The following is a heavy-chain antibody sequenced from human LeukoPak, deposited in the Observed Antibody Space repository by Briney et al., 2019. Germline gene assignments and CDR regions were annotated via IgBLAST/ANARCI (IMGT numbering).Heavy chain of an antibody. V-gene: IGHV3-30*03. D-gene: IGHD2-2*01. CDR2: ISYDGSNK. CDR1: GFIFSSYG. CDR3: ARSPLGYCSSTSCSPDLDY. Sequence: GGSLRLSCAASGFIFSSYGMHWVRQAPGKGLEWVAVISYDGSNKYYADSVKGRFTISRDNSKNTLYLQMNSLRAEDTAVYYCARSPLGYCSSTSCSPDLDYWGQGTLVTVSS. J-gene: IGHJ4*02.